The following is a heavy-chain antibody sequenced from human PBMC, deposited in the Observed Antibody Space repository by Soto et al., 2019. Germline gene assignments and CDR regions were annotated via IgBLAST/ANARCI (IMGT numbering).Heavy chain of an antibody. J-gene: IGHJ6*03. Sequence: GGSLRLSCAASGFTVSSNYMSWVRQAPGKGLEWVSVIYSGGSTYYADSVKSRFNISRDNSKNTLYLQMNSMRAEDPAVDYCAIAPAGDGHYYYYMDVWGKGTTVTVSS. CDR2: IYSGGST. D-gene: IGHD2-2*01. CDR1: GFTVSSNY. V-gene: IGHV3-53*01. CDR3: AIAPAGDGHYYYYMDV.